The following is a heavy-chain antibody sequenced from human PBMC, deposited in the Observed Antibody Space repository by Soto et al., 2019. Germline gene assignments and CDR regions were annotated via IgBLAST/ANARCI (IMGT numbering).Heavy chain of an antibody. CDR1: GYTFFTYG. CDR3: ASVAGSGSGRRPFDP. Sequence: QVQLVQSGAEVTKPGASVKVSCKTSGYTFFTYGLSWVRQAPGQGLEWIGWTVANRGSTMYAQKFQGRVTVTTARSPDPDYFALTTLTSHDTVLYYSASVAGSGSGRRPFDPWGQGTLVTVSS. V-gene: IGHV1-18*01. J-gene: IGHJ5*02. D-gene: IGHD3-10*01. CDR2: TVANRGST.